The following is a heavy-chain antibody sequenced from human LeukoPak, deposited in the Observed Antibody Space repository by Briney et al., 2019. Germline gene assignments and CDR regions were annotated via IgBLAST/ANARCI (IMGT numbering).Heavy chain of an antibody. CDR3: ARDLVYDYVWGSYRPDAFDI. J-gene: IGHJ3*02. CDR1: GFTFSSYG. V-gene: IGHV3-23*01. Sequence: GGSLRLSCAASGFTFSSYGMSWVRQAPGKGLEWVSAISGSGGSTYYADSVKGRFTISRDNAKNSLYLQMNSLRAEDTAVYYCARDLVYDYVWGSYRPDAFDIWGQGTMVTVSS. D-gene: IGHD3-16*02. CDR2: ISGSGGST.